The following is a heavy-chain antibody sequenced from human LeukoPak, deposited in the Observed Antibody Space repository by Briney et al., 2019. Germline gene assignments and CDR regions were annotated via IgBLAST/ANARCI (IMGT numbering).Heavy chain of an antibody. D-gene: IGHD6-19*01. V-gene: IGHV1-18*01. CDR3: ARERSGSFFSN. CDR2: INPYNGNT. Sequence: ASVKVSCKASGYSFTSYGITWVRQAPGQGLEWMGWINPYNGNTNYAQKLQGRVTMTTATSTSTAYMDLRSLRSDDTAVYYCARERSGSFFSNWGQGALVTVSS. CDR1: GYSFTSYG. J-gene: IGHJ4*02.